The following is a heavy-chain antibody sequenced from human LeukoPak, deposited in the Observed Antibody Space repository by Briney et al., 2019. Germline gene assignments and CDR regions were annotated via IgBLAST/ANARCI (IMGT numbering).Heavy chain of an antibody. V-gene: IGHV3-7*01. CDR2: IKQDGSEK. CDR3: ARDSGYCSGGSCYSSYDRRDLDY. D-gene: IGHD2-15*01. Sequence: PGGSLRLSCAASGFTFSSYWMSWVRQAPGKGLEWVANIKQDGSEKYYVDSVKGRFTISRDSAKNSLYLQMNSLRAEDTAVYYCARDSGYCSGGSCYSSYDRRDLDYWGQGTLVTVSS. CDR1: GFTFSSYW. J-gene: IGHJ4*02.